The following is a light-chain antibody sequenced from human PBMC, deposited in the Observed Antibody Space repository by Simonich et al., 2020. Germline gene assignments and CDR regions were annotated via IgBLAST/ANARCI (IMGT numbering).Light chain of an antibody. CDR1: SSDVGGYNY. Sequence: QSALTQPASVSGSPGPSIPISCTGTSSDVGGYNYVSWYQHNPGKAPKLMIYDVSKRPAGVANRFSGSKSGNTASLTISGRQAEDEADYYCSSYTSSSTWVFGGGTKLTVL. V-gene: IGLV2-14*03. J-gene: IGLJ3*02. CDR2: DVS. CDR3: SSYTSSSTWV.